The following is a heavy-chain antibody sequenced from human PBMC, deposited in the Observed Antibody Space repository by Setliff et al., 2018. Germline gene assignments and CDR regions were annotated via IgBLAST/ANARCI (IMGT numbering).Heavy chain of an antibody. D-gene: IGHD6-25*01. CDR3: TRGGYDSGV. CDR1: GYSFSNFW. J-gene: IGHJ4*02. Sequence: GESLKISCRASGYSFSNFWINWVRQLPGKGLEWMGRIEPTDSYTNYSPSFQGHVTISIDKSITTAYLHWSSLKAPDTAMYYCTRGGYDSGVWGQGTLVTVSS. CDR2: IEPTDSYT. V-gene: IGHV5-10-1*01.